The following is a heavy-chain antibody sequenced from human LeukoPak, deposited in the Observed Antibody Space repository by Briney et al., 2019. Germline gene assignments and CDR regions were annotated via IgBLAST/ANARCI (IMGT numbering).Heavy chain of an antibody. CDR2: INVNNGIT. V-gene: IGHV1-18*01. Sequence: ASVKVSCKTSGYTFTTYGITWVRQAPEQGLEWVAWINVNNGITRYAQKFQGRVTLTTDTPARTAYMEVLSLTSDDTAVYYCARGPKGGSDYWGQGTLVIVSS. CDR3: ARGPKGGSDY. J-gene: IGHJ4*02. CDR1: GYTFTTYG. D-gene: IGHD5-12*01.